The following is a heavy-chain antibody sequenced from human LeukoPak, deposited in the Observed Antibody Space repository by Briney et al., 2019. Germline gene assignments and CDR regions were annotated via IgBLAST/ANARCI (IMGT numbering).Heavy chain of an antibody. Sequence: GGSLRLSCAASGFTFDNYAMSWVRQTPGKGLEWVSAIGGSGEDTSYADSVKGRFTISRDNSKNTLYLQMNSLRAEDTAVYYCAKALGEAAAGTGIDYWGQGTLVTVSS. J-gene: IGHJ4*02. V-gene: IGHV3-23*01. D-gene: IGHD6-13*01. CDR2: IGGSGEDT. CDR1: GFTFDNYA. CDR3: AKALGEAAAGTGIDY.